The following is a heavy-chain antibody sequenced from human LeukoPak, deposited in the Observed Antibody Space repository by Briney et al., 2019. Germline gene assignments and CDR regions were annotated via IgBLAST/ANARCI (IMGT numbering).Heavy chain of an antibody. CDR2: ISSSGSTT. V-gene: IGHV3-48*03. D-gene: IGHD6-19*01. J-gene: IGHJ4*02. CDR1: GFSFSSYE. CDR3: SLLAVASPQDY. Sequence: GGTLRLSCAASGFSFSSYEMHWVRQAPGKGLEWVSDISSSGSTTYYADSVRGRFTTSRDNAKNLLYLQMHSLRAEDTAIYYCSLLAVASPQDYWGQGTLVTVSS.